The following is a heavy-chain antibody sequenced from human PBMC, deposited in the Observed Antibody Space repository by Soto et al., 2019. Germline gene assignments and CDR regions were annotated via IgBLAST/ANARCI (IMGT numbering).Heavy chain of an antibody. Sequence: GGSLRLSCAASGFTFSSYSMNWVRQAPGKGLEWVSSISSSSSYIYYADSVKCRFTISRDNAKNSLYLQMNSLRAEDTAVYYCARDMGDWYFDLWGRGTLVTVSS. V-gene: IGHV3-21*01. D-gene: IGHD3-10*01. J-gene: IGHJ2*01. CDR2: ISSSSSYI. CDR1: GFTFSSYS. CDR3: ARDMGDWYFDL.